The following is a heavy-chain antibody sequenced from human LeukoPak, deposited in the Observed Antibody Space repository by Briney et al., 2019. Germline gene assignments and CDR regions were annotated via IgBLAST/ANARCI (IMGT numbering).Heavy chain of an antibody. D-gene: IGHD3-3*01. V-gene: IGHV3-23*01. Sequence: GGSLRLSCAASGFTFSSYAMSWVRQAPGKGLEWVSAISGSGGSTYYADSVKGRFTISRDNSKNTLYLQMNSLRAEDTAVYYCARDSETYYDFWSGYYGSFDYWGQGTLVTVSS. J-gene: IGHJ4*02. CDR1: GFTFSSYA. CDR2: ISGSGGST. CDR3: ARDSETYYDFWSGYYGSFDY.